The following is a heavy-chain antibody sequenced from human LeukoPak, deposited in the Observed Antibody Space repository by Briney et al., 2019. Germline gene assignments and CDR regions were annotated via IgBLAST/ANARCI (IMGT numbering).Heavy chain of an antibody. J-gene: IGHJ4*02. Sequence: ASVKVSCKASGYTFINYYVHWVRQAPGQGLQWLGMINPSGGSTVYAQMLQGRLTMTTDMSTRTVYMELNSLTSEDTAVYYCARRRTTQSYASSGFYPRDYWGQGTLVTVSS. V-gene: IGHV1-46*01. CDR3: ARRRTTQSYASSGFYPRDY. D-gene: IGHD3-22*01. CDR2: INPSGGST. CDR1: GYTFINYY.